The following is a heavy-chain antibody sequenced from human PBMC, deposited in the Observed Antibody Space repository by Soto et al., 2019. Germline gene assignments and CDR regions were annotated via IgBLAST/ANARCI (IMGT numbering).Heavy chain of an antibody. CDR1: GQSFSGHS. D-gene: IGHD1-1*01. Sequence: QVQLQQWGAGLVKPSETLSLSCAVYGQSFSGHSWAWIRQPPGKGLAWIGETSESGSTYYNPSLKTRVTISTDTSRVEFSLKLNSVTAGVTAAYFWARGCGIVALPGELEDVNYDFWGQGTLVNVSS. J-gene: IGHJ4*02. CDR3: ARGCGIVALPGELEDVNYDF. V-gene: IGHV4-34*01. CDR2: TSESGST.